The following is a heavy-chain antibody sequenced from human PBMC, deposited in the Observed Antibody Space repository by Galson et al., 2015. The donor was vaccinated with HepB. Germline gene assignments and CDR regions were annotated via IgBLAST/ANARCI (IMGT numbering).Heavy chain of an antibody. CDR3: ARDGVPNTTPPNWCDL. Sequence: SLRLSCAASGFSFSAYSFHWVRQAPGKGLEWVACISGDGSKKKHADSVKGRSTISRDNSKNTLYLQLNSLTPEDTAMYYCARDGVPNTTPPNWCDLWGQGTLVTVSS. J-gene: IGHJ5*02. V-gene: IGHV3-30*04. CDR1: GFSFSAYS. CDR2: ISGDGSKK. D-gene: IGHD3-3*01.